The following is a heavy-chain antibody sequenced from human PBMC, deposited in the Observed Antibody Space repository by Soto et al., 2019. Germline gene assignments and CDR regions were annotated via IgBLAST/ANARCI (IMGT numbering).Heavy chain of an antibody. D-gene: IGHD2-15*01. Sequence: QVQLVESGGGVVQPGRSLRLSCAASGFTFSSYAMHWVRQAPGKGLEWVAVISYDGSNKYYADSVKGRFTISRVNSKNTLYLQMNSLRAEDTAVYYCAREYCSGGSCRLAYWGQGTLVTVSS. CDR3: AREYCSGGSCRLAY. CDR2: ISYDGSNK. CDR1: GFTFSSYA. V-gene: IGHV3-30-3*01. J-gene: IGHJ4*02.